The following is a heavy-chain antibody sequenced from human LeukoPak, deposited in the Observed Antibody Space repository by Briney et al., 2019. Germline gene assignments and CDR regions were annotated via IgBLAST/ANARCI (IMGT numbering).Heavy chain of an antibody. Sequence: PGGSLRLSCAASGFSFSSYAMHWVRQAPGKGLEWVAVISFDGSNKYYADSVKGRFTISRDSPKNTLYLQMNSLRAEDTALYYCARENDNYADFWGQGTLVTVSS. D-gene: IGHD1-1*01. V-gene: IGHV3-30-3*01. J-gene: IGHJ4*02. CDR1: GFSFSSYA. CDR3: ARENDNYADF. CDR2: ISFDGSNK.